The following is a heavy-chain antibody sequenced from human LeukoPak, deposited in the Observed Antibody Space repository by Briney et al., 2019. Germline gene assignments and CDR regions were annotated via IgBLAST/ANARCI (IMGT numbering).Heavy chain of an antibody. CDR2: ISSSSGYI. CDR3: ARDVDTAMVPDY. CDR1: GFTFSSYS. D-gene: IGHD5-18*01. V-gene: IGHV3-21*01. Sequence: PGGSLRLSCAASGFTFSSYSMNWVRQAPGKGLEWVSSISSSSGYIYYADSVKGRFTISRDNAKNSLYLQMNSLRAEDTAVYYCARDVDTAMVPDYWGQGTLVTVSS. J-gene: IGHJ4*02.